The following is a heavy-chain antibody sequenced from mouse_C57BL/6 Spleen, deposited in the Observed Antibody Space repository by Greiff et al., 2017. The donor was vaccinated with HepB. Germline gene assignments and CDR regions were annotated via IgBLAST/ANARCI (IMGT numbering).Heavy chain of an antibody. D-gene: IGHD3-1*01. CDR3: ARSGDHAWFAY. Sequence: QVQLKQSGAELVKPGASVKISCKASGYAFSSYWMNWVKQRPGKGLEWIGQIYPGDGDTNYNGKFKGKATLTADKSSSTAYMQLSSLTSEDSAVYFCARSGDHAWFAYWGQGTLVTVSA. CDR1: GYAFSSYW. V-gene: IGHV1-80*01. J-gene: IGHJ3*01. CDR2: IYPGDGDT.